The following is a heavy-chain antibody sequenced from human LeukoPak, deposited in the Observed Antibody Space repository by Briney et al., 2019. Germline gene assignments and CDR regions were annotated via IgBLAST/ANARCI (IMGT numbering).Heavy chain of an antibody. CDR3: ASAIVATISVDY. CDR1: GGSFSGYY. D-gene: IGHD5-12*01. Sequence: SETLSLTCAVYGGSFSGYYWSWIRQPPGKGLEWIGEINHSGSTNYNPSLKSRVTISVDTSKNQFSLKLSSVTAADTAVYYCASAIVATISVDYWGQGTLVTVSS. CDR2: INHSGST. J-gene: IGHJ4*02. V-gene: IGHV4-34*01.